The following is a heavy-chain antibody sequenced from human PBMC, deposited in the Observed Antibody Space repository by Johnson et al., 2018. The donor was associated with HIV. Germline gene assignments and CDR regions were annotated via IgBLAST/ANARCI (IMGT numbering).Heavy chain of an antibody. V-gene: IGHV3-30*04. Sequence: VQLVESGGGVVQPGRSLRLSCAASGFIFSSYSMHWVRQAPGRGLEWVAVISYDGNSKYYADSVRGRFTISRDNSKNALFLQMNSLRAGDTSLYYCARALRDAFDIWGQGTMVTVSS. CDR3: ARALRDAFDI. D-gene: IGHD4-17*01. CDR1: GFIFSSYS. CDR2: ISYDGNSK. J-gene: IGHJ3*02.